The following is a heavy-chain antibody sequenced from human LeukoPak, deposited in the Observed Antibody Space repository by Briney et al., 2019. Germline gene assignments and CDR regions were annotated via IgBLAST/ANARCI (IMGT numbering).Heavy chain of an antibody. CDR1: GYTFTSYG. Sequence: ASVKVSCKASGYTFTSYGISWVRQAPGQGLEWMGWISAYNGNTNYAQKLQGRVTMTTDTSTSTAYMELRSLRSDDTAVYYCARILMVRGVIISWFDPWGQGTLATVSS. D-gene: IGHD3-10*01. CDR3: ARILMVRGVIISWFDP. CDR2: ISAYNGNT. V-gene: IGHV1-18*01. J-gene: IGHJ5*02.